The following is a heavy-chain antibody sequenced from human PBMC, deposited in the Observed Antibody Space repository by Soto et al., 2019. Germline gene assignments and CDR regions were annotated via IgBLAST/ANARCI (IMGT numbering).Heavy chain of an antibody. D-gene: IGHD1-1*01. J-gene: IGHJ4*02. CDR3: TTYIWPDFQSDY. CDR2: IKSKTDGGTT. CDR1: GLTFSNVW. Sequence: VQLVESGGGFVKPGGSLRLSCAASGLTFSNVWMNWVRQAPGKGLEWVGHIKSKTDGGTTDYAAPVKGRFTISRDDSKNTLNLQMNSLKIDDTGVYYCTTYIWPDFQSDYWGQGTLVTVSP. V-gene: IGHV3-15*07.